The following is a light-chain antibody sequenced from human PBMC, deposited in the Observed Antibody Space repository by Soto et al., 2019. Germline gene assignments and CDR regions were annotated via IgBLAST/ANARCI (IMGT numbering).Light chain of an antibody. CDR3: AAWDDSLNALA. CDR1: SSNIGSNT. V-gene: IGLV1-44*01. Sequence: QSVLTQPPSASGTPGQRVTISCSGSSSNIGSNTVNWYQQLPGTAPKLLIYSNNQRPSGVPDRFSGSKSGTSASLAISGLQSEDEADYYCAAWDDSLNALAFGGGTKVTVL. J-gene: IGLJ3*02. CDR2: SNN.